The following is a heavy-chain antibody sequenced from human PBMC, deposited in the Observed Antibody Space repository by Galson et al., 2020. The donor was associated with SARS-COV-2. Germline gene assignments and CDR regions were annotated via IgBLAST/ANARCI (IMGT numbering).Heavy chain of an antibody. CDR2: ISAYNGNT. D-gene: IGHD6-13*01. CDR1: GYTFTSYG. Sequence: ASVKVSCKASGYTFTSYGISWVRQAPGQGLEWMGWISAYNGNTNYAQKLQGRVTMTTDTSTSTAYMELRSLRSDDTAVYYCARDQQQLVQDYHYGMDVWGQGTTVTVSS. V-gene: IGHV1-18*04. CDR3: ARDQQQLVQDYHYGMDV. J-gene: IGHJ6*02.